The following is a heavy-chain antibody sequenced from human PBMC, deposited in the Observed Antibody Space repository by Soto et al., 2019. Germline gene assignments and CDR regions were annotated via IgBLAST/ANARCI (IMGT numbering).Heavy chain of an antibody. V-gene: IGHV1-8*01. CDR1: GYTFTSYD. CDR2: MNPNSGNT. Sequence: ASVKVSCRASGYTFTSYDINWVRQATGQGLEWMGWMNPNSGNTGYAQKFQGRVTMTRNTSISTAYMELSSLRSEDTAVYYCARGRDNWNSDAFDIWGQGTMVTVSS. CDR3: ARGRDNWNSDAFDI. D-gene: IGHD1-7*01. J-gene: IGHJ3*02.